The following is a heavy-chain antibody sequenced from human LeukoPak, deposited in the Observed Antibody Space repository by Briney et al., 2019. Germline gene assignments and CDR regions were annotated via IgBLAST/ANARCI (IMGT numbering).Heavy chain of an antibody. D-gene: IGHD2-15*01. V-gene: IGHV4-59*01. CDR1: GGSITSYY. CDR2: IYYTGST. Sequence: SETLSLTCTVSGGSITSYYWSWIRQPPGKGLEWIGYIYYTGSTNYNPSLKSRVTISVDTSKNQFSLKLSSVSAADTAVYYCARVVVAAGSNWYDSWGQGTLVTVSS. J-gene: IGHJ5*01. CDR3: ARVVVAAGSNWYDS.